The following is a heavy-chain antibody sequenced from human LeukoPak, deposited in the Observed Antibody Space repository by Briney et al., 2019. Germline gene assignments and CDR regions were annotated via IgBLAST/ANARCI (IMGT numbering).Heavy chain of an antibody. J-gene: IGHJ6*02. CDR3: ASGRIGAFLNTHYYYGMDV. Sequence: GGSLRLSCAVSGFTFSDYYMTWIRQATGKGLEWVTFISRCGSAILHADSVEGRFTISRDNSKNSLYLQINSLRAEDTAVYYCASGRIGAFLNTHYYYGMDVWGQGTTVTVSS. CDR1: GFTFSDYY. V-gene: IGHV3-11*01. D-gene: IGHD4/OR15-4a*01. CDR2: ISRCGSAI.